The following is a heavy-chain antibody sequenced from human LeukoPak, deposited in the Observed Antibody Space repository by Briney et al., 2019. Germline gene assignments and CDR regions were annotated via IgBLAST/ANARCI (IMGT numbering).Heavy chain of an antibody. CDR3: AREKPPRAFDY. V-gene: IGHV3-66*01. CDR2: IYSGGST. Sequence: GGSLRLSCAASEFSVGSNYMTWVRQAPGKGLEWVSLIYSGGSTYYADSVKGRFTISRDNSKNTLYLQMNSMRAEDTAVYYCAREKPPRAFDYSGQGTLVTVSS. CDR1: EFSVGSNY. J-gene: IGHJ4*02.